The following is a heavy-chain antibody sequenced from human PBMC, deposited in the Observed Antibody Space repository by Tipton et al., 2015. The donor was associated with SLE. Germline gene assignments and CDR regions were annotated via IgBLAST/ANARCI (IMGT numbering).Heavy chain of an antibody. CDR2: IFTSGTT. D-gene: IGHD3/OR15-3a*01. V-gene: IGHV4-4*08. J-gene: IGHJ3*02. CDR1: GGSISSYY. CDR3: ARVGLLGPDAFDI. Sequence: GLVKPSETLSLTCTVSGGSISSYYWSWIRQPPGKGLEWIGHIFTSGTTNYNPSLKSRVTISVDTSKNQFSLKLSLMTAADTAVYYCARVGLLGPDAFDIWGQGTMVIVSS.